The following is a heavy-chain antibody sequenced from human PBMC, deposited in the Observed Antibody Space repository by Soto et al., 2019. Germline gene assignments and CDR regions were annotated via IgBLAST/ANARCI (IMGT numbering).Heavy chain of an antibody. CDR2: ISTYNGNT. CDR3: ARDSYPNTAMVH. CDR1: GYTFTSYG. Sequence: ASVKVSCKASGYTFTSYGISWVRQAPGQGLEWMGWISTYNGNTNYAQKIQGRVTRTTDTSTSTAYMELRSLRSDDTAVYYCARDSYPNTAMVHWGQGTLVTVSS. D-gene: IGHD5-18*01. J-gene: IGHJ4*02. V-gene: IGHV1-18*01.